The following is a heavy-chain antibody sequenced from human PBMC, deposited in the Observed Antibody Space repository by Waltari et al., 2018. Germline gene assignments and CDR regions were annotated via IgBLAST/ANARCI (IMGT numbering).Heavy chain of an antibody. J-gene: IGHJ4*02. CDR2: IYHSGRT. CDR1: GYSISSGYY. CDR3: ARAVRGTYYYDSSGYYEY. Sequence: QVQLQESGPGLVKPSETLSLTCTVSGYSISSGYYWGWIRQPPGKGLEWIGSIYHSGRTSYNPSLKSRVTISVDTSKNQFSLKLSSVTAADTAVYYCARAVRGTYYYDSSGYYEYWGQGTLVTVSS. V-gene: IGHV4-38-2*02. D-gene: IGHD3-22*01.